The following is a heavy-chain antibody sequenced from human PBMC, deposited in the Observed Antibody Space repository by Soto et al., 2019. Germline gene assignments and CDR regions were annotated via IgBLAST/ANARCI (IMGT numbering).Heavy chain of an antibody. V-gene: IGHV5-51*01. J-gene: IGHJ1*01. Sequence: GESLKISCKGSGYSFTSYWIGWVRQMPGRGLEWMGMIYPGDSDTRYNPSFQGQDTISTANSINTAYLQWTSLKASDTAIYYCSKFKYSTSVHYLQHWGQGTPVTVSS. CDR1: GYSFTSYW. D-gene: IGHD6-6*01. CDR2: IYPGDSDT. CDR3: SKFKYSTSVHYLQH.